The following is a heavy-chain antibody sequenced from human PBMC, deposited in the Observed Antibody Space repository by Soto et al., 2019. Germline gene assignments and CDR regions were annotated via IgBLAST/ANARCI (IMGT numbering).Heavy chain of an antibody. D-gene: IGHD6-13*01. CDR2: FDPEDGET. CDR3: ATVDPGIAAAGTNYYYYMDV. V-gene: IGHV1-24*01. CDR1: GYTLTELS. J-gene: IGHJ6*03. Sequence: ASVKVSCKVSGYTLTELSMHWVRQAPGKGLEWMGGFDPEDGETIYAQKFQGRVTMTEDTSTDTAYMELSSLRSEDTAVYYCATVDPGIAAAGTNYYYYMDVWGKGTTVTVSS.